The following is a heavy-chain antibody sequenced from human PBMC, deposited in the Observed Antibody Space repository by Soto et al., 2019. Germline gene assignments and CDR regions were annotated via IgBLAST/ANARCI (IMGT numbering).Heavy chain of an antibody. D-gene: IGHD5-18*01. CDR1: GDTFSSYA. Sequence: SVKVSCKASGDTFSSYAMNWVRQAPGQRLEWMGWIIPIFGKANYAQKFQGRVTITTDESTSTAYMELSSLRSEDTAVYYCARTIVESYGPQGGCDIWGQGTMVTVSS. V-gene: IGHV1-69*05. J-gene: IGHJ3*02. CDR2: IIPIFGKA. CDR3: ARTIVESYGPQGGCDI.